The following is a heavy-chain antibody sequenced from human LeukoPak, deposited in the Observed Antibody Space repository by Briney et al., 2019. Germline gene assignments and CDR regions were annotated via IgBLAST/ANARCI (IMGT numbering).Heavy chain of an antibody. CDR2: INPNSGGT. CDR3: ARAPLGIVGATKPNFDY. V-gene: IGHV1-2*02. Sequence: SVKVSCKASGYTFTGYYMHWVRQAPGQGLEWMGWINPNSGGTNYAQKFQGRVTMTRDTSISTAYMELSRLRSDDTAVYYCARAPLGIVGATKPNFDYWGQGTLVTVSS. CDR1: GYTFTGYY. D-gene: IGHD1-26*01. J-gene: IGHJ4*02.